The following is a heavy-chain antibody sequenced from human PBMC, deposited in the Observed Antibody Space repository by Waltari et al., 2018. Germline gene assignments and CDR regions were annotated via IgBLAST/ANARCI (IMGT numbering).Heavy chain of an antibody. J-gene: IGHJ4*02. Sequence: QVQLKESGPGLVKPSETLSLTCAVSGGSISGYYWNWIRQAPGKGLEWIGYIYGVSGITNYNPSLKSPVTISIDTSKNQFTLNLSSVTAADTAVYYCSRQLEASGYYRLDVWGPGVLVTVSS. CDR2: IYGVSGIT. CDR1: GGSISGYY. D-gene: IGHD2-2*03. CDR3: SRQLEASGYYRLDV. V-gene: IGHV4-59*08.